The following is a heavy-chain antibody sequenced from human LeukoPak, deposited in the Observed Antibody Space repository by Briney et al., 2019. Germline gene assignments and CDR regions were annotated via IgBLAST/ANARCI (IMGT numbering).Heavy chain of an antibody. D-gene: IGHD3-10*01. Sequence: GASVKVSCKASGYTFTCYYMHWVRQAPGQGLEWMGWINPNSGGTNYAQRFQGRVTMTRDTSISTAYMRLSRLRSDDTAVYYCVREGFGENYYYYVMDVWGQGTTVTVSS. J-gene: IGHJ6*02. CDR1: GYTFTCYY. V-gene: IGHV1-2*02. CDR2: INPNSGGT. CDR3: VREGFGENYYYYVMDV.